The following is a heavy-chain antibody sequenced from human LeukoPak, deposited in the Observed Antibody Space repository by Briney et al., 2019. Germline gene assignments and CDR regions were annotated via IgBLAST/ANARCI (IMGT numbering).Heavy chain of an antibody. CDR3: VKDGLAFCGGDCYSYFDY. Sequence: PGGSLRLSCSASGFTFSVYAIHWVRQAPGKGLEYVSTIISNGGSTYYADSVKGRFTISRDNSKSTVSLQMSSLRAEDTALYYCVKDGLAFCGGDCYSYFDYWGQGTLVTVSS. D-gene: IGHD2-21*02. CDR2: IISNGGST. CDR1: GFTFSVYA. J-gene: IGHJ4*02. V-gene: IGHV3-64D*06.